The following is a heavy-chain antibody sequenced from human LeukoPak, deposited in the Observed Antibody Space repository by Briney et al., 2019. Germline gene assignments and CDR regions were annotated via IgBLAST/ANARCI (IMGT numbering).Heavy chain of an antibody. CDR2: IIPIFGTA. D-gene: IGHD2-15*01. J-gene: IGHJ5*02. V-gene: IGHV1-69*06. CDR1: GCTFRSYA. Sequence: SSVKVSCQATGCTFRSYAIHWVRQAPGKELEWMGGIIPIFGTANYAQKFQGRVTITADKSTSTGYRELSRLRSEDTAVYYCARIVVAHLFDPWGQGTLVTVSS. CDR3: ARIVVAHLFDP.